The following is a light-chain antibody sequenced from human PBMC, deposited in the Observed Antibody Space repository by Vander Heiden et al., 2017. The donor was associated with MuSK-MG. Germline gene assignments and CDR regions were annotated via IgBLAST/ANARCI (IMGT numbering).Light chain of an antibody. CDR3: SSRDSGSNHGV. J-gene: IGLJ3*02. V-gene: IGLV3-19*01. CDR1: SLRSYY. CDR2: TED. Sequence: SSELTQDPAASVALGQTARITCQGDSLRSYYASWYQQKPGQNPVHVMSTEDNRPSGIPDRFSGSTTGGTASLTITGAQAEDEADYYCSSRDSGSNHGVFGGGTKLTVL.